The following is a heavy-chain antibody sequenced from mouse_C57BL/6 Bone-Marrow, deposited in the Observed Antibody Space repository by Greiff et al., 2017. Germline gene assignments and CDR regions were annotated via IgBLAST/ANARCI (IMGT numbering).Heavy chain of an antibody. J-gene: IGHJ4*01. V-gene: IGHV1-64*01. CDR1: GYTFTSYW. D-gene: IGHD2-3*01. Sequence: VQLQQPGAELVKPGASVKLSCKASGYTFTSYWMHWVKQRPGQGLEWIGMIHPNSGSTNYNEKFKSKATLTVDKSSSTAYMQRSSLTSEDSAVYYCAAERWLPLSAMDYWGQGTSVTVSS. CDR2: IHPNSGST. CDR3: AAERWLPLSAMDY.